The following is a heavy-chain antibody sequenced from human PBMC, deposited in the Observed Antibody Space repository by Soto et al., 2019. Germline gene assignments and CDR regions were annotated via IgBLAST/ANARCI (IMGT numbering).Heavy chain of an antibody. V-gene: IGHV3-30*18. Sequence: PGGSLRLSCAASGFTFSSYGMHWVRQAPGKGLEWVAVISYDGSNKYYADSVKGRFTISRDNSKNTLYLQMNSLRAEDTAVCYCAKDRRTVTTLGYYYGMDVWGQGTTVTVSS. D-gene: IGHD4-4*01. CDR3: AKDRRTVTTLGYYYGMDV. CDR2: ISYDGSNK. CDR1: GFTFSSYG. J-gene: IGHJ6*02.